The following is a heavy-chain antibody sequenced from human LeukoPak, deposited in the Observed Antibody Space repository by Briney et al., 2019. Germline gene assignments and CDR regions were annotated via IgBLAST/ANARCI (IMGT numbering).Heavy chain of an antibody. V-gene: IGHV4-31*03. CDR1: GGSISSGGYY. CDR2: IYYSGST. Sequence: SETLSLTCTVSGGSISSGGYYWSWIRQHPGKGLEWIGYIYYSGSTYYNPSLKSRVTISVDTSKNQFSLKLSSVTAADTAVYYCARDRGYGSGSRNWFDPWGQGTLVTVSS. J-gene: IGHJ5*02. CDR3: ARDRGYGSGSRNWFDP. D-gene: IGHD3-10*01.